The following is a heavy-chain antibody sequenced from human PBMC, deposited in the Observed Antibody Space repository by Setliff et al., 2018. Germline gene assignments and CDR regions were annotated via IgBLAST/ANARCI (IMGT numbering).Heavy chain of an antibody. D-gene: IGHD7-27*01. J-gene: IGHJ5*02. CDR1: GDSFSDYY. CDR3: ARVTNWGLDLRFDP. V-gene: IGHV4-34*01. Sequence: SETLSLTCAVYGDSFSDYYWSWIRQPPGQGLEWIEEINHSGHTNYSPSLRSRVTMSVDTSKKQLSLKLNSLTAGDTAVYYCARVTNWGLDLRFDPWGQGILVTVSS. CDR2: INHSGHT.